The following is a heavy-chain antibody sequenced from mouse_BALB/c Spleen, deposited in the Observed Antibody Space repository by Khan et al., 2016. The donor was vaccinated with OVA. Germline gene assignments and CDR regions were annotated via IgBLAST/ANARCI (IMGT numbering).Heavy chain of an antibody. CDR1: GYSITSGYA. D-gene: IGHD1-1*01. V-gene: IGHV3-2*02. Sequence: VQLQQSGPGLVKPSQSLSLTCTVTGYSITSGYAWNWIRQFPGNKLEWMGYISYSGGTSYHPSLKSRISITRDTSKNQFFLQLNSVTTEDTATYYCARGNYYGYYFDYWGQGTTLTVSS. CDR3: ARGNYYGYYFDY. J-gene: IGHJ2*01. CDR2: ISYSGGT.